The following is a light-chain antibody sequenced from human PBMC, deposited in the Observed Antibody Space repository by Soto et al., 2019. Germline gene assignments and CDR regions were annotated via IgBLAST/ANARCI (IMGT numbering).Light chain of an antibody. CDR2: GAS. CDR1: QSLSRN. CDR3: QHYHFWPPAFT. V-gene: IGKV3D-15*01. J-gene: IGKJ3*01. Sequence: EILMTQSPATLSVSPGERATLSCRASQSLSRNLAWYQQKPGQAPRLIIYGASTRASGIQARFSGSGSGTAFTLTISWLQTEHFALSYCQHYHFWPPAFTFGPGTKLYL.